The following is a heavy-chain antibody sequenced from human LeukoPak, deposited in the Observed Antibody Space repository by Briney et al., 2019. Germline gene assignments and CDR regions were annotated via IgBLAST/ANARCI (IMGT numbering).Heavy chain of an antibody. CDR3: TKVYYSSSWYLVAFDV. CDR1: GFTFDDYT. Sequence: GGSLRLSCAASGFTFDDYTMHWVRQAPGKGLEWVSLISGDGGSTYYADSVRGRFTISRDNSKYSLYLQMNSLRTEDTAFYYCTKVYYSSSWYLVAFDVWGQGTMVTVSS. J-gene: IGHJ3*01. CDR2: ISGDGGST. D-gene: IGHD6-13*01. V-gene: IGHV3-43*02.